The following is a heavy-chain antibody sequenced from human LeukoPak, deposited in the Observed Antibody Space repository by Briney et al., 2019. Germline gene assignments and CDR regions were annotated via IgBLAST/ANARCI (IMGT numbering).Heavy chain of an antibody. V-gene: IGHV1-46*01. Sequence: GASVKVSCKASGYIFTNYYIQWVRQAPGQGLEWMGMISPNSGGTTYAQRFHGRFTVTRDTSTSSVYMELSSLTSEDTAVYYCAREEHGGLYDYWGQGTPVTVSS. J-gene: IGHJ4*02. D-gene: IGHD4-23*01. CDR3: AREEHGGLYDY. CDR2: ISPNSGGT. CDR1: GYIFTNYY.